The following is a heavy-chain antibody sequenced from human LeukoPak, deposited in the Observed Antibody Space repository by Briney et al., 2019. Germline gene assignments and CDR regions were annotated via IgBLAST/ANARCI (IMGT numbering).Heavy chain of an antibody. CDR3: ARPLDDGDYL. D-gene: IGHD4-17*01. V-gene: IGHV1-2*02. CDR2: INPNSDGT. J-gene: IGHJ4*02. CDR1: GYTYTVYN. Sequence: ASVTVSFTASGYTYTVYNKHWGRHTPGQGREWMGWINPNSDGTNYAQKFHGRVTMTRDTSISTDYMSLSMLRSAATAVSYCARPLDDGDYLWGEGTLVTVSS.